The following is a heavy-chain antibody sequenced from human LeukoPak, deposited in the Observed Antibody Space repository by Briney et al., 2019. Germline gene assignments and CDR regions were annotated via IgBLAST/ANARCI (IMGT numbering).Heavy chain of an antibody. D-gene: IGHD3-22*01. Sequence: TSETLSLTCTVSGGSISSYYWGWIRQPPGKGLEWIGSIYYSGSTYYNPSLKSRVTISVDTSKNQFSLKLSSVTAADTAVYYCARSHPDYYDSSGYLFDYWGQGTLVTVSS. J-gene: IGHJ4*02. V-gene: IGHV4-39*01. CDR1: GGSISSYY. CDR3: ARSHPDYYDSSGYLFDY. CDR2: IYYSGST.